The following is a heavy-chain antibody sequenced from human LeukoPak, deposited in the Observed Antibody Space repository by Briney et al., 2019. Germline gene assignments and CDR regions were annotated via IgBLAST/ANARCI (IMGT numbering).Heavy chain of an antibody. D-gene: IGHD3-3*01. Sequence: ASVKVSCKTSGYAFSSFAIAWVRHAPGQGLEWMGWISTYTNTNAAQKFQGRVTMTTDTSTSTAYMELTSLRSDDTAVYYCARCYDFWTGYFDYWGQGTRVTVSS. CDR1: GYAFSSFA. CDR2: ISTYTNT. J-gene: IGHJ4*02. V-gene: IGHV1-18*01. CDR3: ARCYDFWTGYFDY.